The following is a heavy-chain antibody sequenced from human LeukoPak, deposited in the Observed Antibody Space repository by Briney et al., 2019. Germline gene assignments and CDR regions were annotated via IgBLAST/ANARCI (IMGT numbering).Heavy chain of an antibody. J-gene: IGHJ4*02. CDR3: AKDMVRGYYFDC. V-gene: IGHV3-23*01. CDR1: GFTFSSSV. Sequence: PGGTLRLSCAASGFTFSSSVMSWVRQAPGKGLEWVSTISGSGGSTYYADSVKGRFTISRDNSKNTLYLQMNSLRAEDTAVYFCAKDMVRGYYFDCWGQGTLITVSS. CDR2: ISGSGGST. D-gene: IGHD3-10*01.